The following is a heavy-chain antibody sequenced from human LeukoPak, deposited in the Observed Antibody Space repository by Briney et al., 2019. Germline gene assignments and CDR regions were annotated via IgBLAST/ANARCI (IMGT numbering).Heavy chain of an antibody. CDR2: TYYRSKWYN. J-gene: IGHJ6*02. D-gene: IGHD6-19*01. CDR3: AGSSGWSYYYYYGMDV. V-gene: IGHV6-1*01. CDR1: GDSVSSNSAA. Sequence: SQTLSLTCAISGDSVSSNSAAWNWIRQSPSRGLEWLGRTYYRSKWYNDHAVSVKSRITINPDTSKNQFSLQLNSVTPEDTAVYYCAGSSGWSYYYYYGMDVWGQGTTVTVSS.